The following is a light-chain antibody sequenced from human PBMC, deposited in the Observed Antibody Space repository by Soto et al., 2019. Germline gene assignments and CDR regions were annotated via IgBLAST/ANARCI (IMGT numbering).Light chain of an antibody. CDR2: DVS. CDR3: QQYNNWPRT. J-gene: IGKJ1*01. V-gene: IGKV3-15*01. CDR1: QSVSNY. Sequence: EIVMTQSPVTLSVSPGERATLSCRASQSVSNYLAWYQQKLGQAPRLLIYDVSTRATGIPARFSGGGSGTEFTLTISSLQSEDFAVYFCQQYNNWPRTFGQGTRVEIK.